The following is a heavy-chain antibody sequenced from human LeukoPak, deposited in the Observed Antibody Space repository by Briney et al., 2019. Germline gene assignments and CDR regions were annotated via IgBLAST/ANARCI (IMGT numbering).Heavy chain of an antibody. J-gene: IGHJ5*02. V-gene: IGHV1-69*01. D-gene: IGHD4-17*01. CDR3: ARDPKPTVTTFNWFDP. CDR1: GGTFSSYA. CDR2: IIPIFGTA. Sequence: SVKVSCKASGGTFSSYAISWVRQAPGQGLEWMGGIIPIFGTANYAQKFQGRVTITADESTSTAYMELSSLRSEDTAVYYCARDPKPTVTTFNWFDPWGQGTLVTVSS.